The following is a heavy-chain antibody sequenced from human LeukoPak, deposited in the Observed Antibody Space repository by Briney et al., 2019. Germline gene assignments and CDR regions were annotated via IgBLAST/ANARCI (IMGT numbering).Heavy chain of an antibody. V-gene: IGHV3-30-3*01. CDR2: ISYDGSNK. Sequence: GRSLRLSCAASGFTLSSYAMHWVRQAPGKGLEWVAVISYDGSNKYYADSVKGRFTISRDNSKNTLYLQMNSLRAEDTAVYYCARGGSFRLYYYDSSVNGAFDIWGQGTMVTVSS. CDR1: GFTLSSYA. D-gene: IGHD3-22*01. CDR3: ARGGSFRLYYYDSSVNGAFDI. J-gene: IGHJ3*02.